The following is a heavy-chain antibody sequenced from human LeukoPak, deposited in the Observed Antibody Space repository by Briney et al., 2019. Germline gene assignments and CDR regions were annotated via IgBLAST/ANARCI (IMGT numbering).Heavy chain of an antibody. CDR1: GFTFSNSA. J-gene: IGHJ4*02. D-gene: IGHD3-10*02. CDR3: AADDLLFGY. Sequence: SVKVSCKASGFTFSNSAVQWVRQTRGQRLEWIGWIVVGSGNTNYAQKFQERVTITSDMSTSTVNMELTSLNSKDTAVYYCAADDLLFGYWGQGTLVTVSS. CDR2: IVVGSGNT. V-gene: IGHV1-58*01.